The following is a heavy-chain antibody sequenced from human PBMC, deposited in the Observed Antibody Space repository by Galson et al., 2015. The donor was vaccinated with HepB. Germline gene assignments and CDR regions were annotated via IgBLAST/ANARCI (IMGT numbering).Heavy chain of an antibody. D-gene: IGHD6-13*01. J-gene: IGHJ3*02. CDR3: AREQQLAHDAFDI. Sequence: SLRLSCAASGFTFSSYWMHWVRQAPGKGLVWVSRINSDGSSTSYADSVKGRFTISRDNAKNTLYLQMNSLRAEDTAVYYCAREQQLAHDAFDIWGQGTMVTVSS. V-gene: IGHV3-74*01. CDR2: INSDGSST. CDR1: GFTFSSYW.